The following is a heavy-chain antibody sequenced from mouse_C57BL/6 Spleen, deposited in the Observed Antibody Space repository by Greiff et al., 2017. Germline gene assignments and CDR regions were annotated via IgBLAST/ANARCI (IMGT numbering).Heavy chain of an antibody. V-gene: IGHV5-9-1*02. J-gene: IGHJ1*03. D-gene: IGHD1-1*01. CDR2: ISSGGDYI. CDR3: TRDYYGSGWYFDV. Sequence: DVQLVESGEGLVKPGGSLKLSCAASGFTFSSYAMSWVRQTPEKRLEWVAYISSGGDYIYYADTVKGRFTISRDNARNTLYLQMSSLKSEDTAMYYCTRDYYGSGWYFDVWGTGTTVTVSS. CDR1: GFTFSSYA.